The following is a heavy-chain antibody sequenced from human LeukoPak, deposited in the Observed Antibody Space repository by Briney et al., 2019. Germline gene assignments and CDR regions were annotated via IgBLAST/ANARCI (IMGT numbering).Heavy chain of an antibody. CDR2: ISSGSSYI. D-gene: IGHD1-26*01. J-gene: IGHJ3*02. Sequence: KPGGSLRLSCAASGFTFNTYSVNWVCQAPGKGLEWVSSISSGSSYIFYADSMKGRFTISRDDAKTSLYLQMNSLRAEDTAVYYCARQVGVDDAFDIWGQGTKVTVSS. V-gene: IGHV3-21*01. CDR3: ARQVGVDDAFDI. CDR1: GFTFNTYS.